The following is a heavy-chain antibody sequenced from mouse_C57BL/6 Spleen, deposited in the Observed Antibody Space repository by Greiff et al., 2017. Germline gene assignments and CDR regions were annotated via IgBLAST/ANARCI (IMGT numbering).Heavy chain of an antibody. CDR3: ARHEAPDYPLYAMDY. CDR2: FYPGSGSI. D-gene: IGHD2-4*01. Sequence: LEESGAELVKPGASVKLSCKASGYTFTEYTIHWVKQRSGQGLEWIGWFYPGSGSIKYNEKFKDKATLTADKSSSTVYMERSRLTSEDSAVYFCARHEAPDYPLYAMDYWGQGTSVTVSS. V-gene: IGHV1-62-2*01. CDR1: GYTFTEYT. J-gene: IGHJ4*01.